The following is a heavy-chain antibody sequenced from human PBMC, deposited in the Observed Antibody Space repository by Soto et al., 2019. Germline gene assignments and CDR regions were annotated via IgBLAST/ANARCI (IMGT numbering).Heavy chain of an antibody. J-gene: IGHJ4*02. CDR3: AKDYGKSGYFDY. V-gene: IGHV3-23*03. CDR2: IYSGGST. CDR1: GFTFSSYS. Sequence: PGGSLRLSCAASGFTFSSYSMSWVRQAPGKGLEWVSVIYSGGSTYYADSVKGRFTISRDNSKNTLYLQMNSLRAEDTAVYYCAKDYGKSGYFDYWGQGTLVTVSS. D-gene: IGHD3-16*01.